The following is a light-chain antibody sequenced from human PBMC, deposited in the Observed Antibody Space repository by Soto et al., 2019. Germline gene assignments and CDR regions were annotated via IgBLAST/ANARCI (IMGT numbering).Light chain of an antibody. J-gene: IGKJ1*01. Sequence: EIVMPQSPATLSVSPGERATLSCRASQSVSSNLAWYQQKPGQAPRLLIYGASTRATGIPARFSGSGSGTEFTPTISSPQSEDFAVYYGQQYNNWPPWTFGQGTKVEIK. V-gene: IGKV3-15*01. CDR3: QQYNNWPPWT. CDR2: GAS. CDR1: QSVSSN.